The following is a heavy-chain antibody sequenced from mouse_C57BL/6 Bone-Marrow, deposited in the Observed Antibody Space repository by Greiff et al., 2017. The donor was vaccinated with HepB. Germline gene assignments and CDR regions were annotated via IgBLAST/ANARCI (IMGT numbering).Heavy chain of an antibody. D-gene: IGHD4-1*01. CDR3: AKANWEWYFDV. J-gene: IGHJ1*03. Sequence: EVHLVESGPELVKPGASVKIPCKASGYTFTDYNMDWVKQSHGKSLEWIGDINPNNGGTIYNQKFKGKATLTVDKSSSTAYMELRSLTSEDTAVYYCAKANWEWYFDVWGTGTTVTVSS. V-gene: IGHV1-18*01. CDR1: GYTFTDYN. CDR2: INPNNGGT.